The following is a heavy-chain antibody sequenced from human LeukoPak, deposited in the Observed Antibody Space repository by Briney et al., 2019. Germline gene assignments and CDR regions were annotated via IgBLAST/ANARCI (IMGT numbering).Heavy chain of an antibody. CDR1: GGSFSGYY. D-gene: IGHD5-18*01. CDR2: INHSGST. Sequence: SETLSLTCAVYGGSFSGYYWSWIRQPPGKGLEWIGEINHSGSTNYNPSLKSRVTISVDTSKNQISLKLSSVTAADTAVYYCARVWLAFDYWGQGTLVTVSS. J-gene: IGHJ4*02. CDR3: ARVWLAFDY. V-gene: IGHV4-34*01.